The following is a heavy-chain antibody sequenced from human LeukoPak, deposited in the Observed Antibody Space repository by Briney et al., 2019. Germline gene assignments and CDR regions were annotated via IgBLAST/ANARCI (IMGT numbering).Heavy chain of an antibody. CDR1: GFTFSNYW. CDR3: ARAPGEGWLDP. Sequence: GGSLRLSCAASGFTFSNYWMSWVRQAPGKGLEWVASIKQDGSEKYYVDSVKGRFTISRDNAKNSLYLQMNSLRAEDTALYYCARAPGEGWLDPWGQGTLVTVSS. D-gene: IGHD4-17*01. CDR2: IKQDGSEK. V-gene: IGHV3-7*01. J-gene: IGHJ5*02.